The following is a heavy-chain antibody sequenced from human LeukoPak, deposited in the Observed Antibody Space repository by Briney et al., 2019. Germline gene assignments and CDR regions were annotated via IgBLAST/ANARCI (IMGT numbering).Heavy chain of an antibody. CDR3: ARDPGYCNSISCYVRFDP. CDR1: GFTFNTYN. CDR2: ISVSSSSI. J-gene: IGHJ5*02. Sequence: GGSLRLSCAASGFTFNTYNMNWVRQAPGKGLEWVSYISVSSSSIYYADSVKGRFTISRDNAKNSLYLQMNSLRAEDTAVYYCARDPGYCNSISCYVRFDPWGQGTLVTVSS. V-gene: IGHV3-48*04. D-gene: IGHD2-2*01.